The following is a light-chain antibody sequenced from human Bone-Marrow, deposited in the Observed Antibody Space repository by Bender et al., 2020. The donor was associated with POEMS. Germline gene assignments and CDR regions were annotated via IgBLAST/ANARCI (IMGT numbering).Light chain of an antibody. CDR2: RNN. Sequence: QAGLTQPPSVSMDMGQTATLTCTGTNSNVGNQGAAWLQKHPGNPPKLLSYRNNNRASGVSERFSASRSGNTASLTITGLQPEDEADYYCSAWDSSVTAHWMFGGGTKLTVL. V-gene: IGLV10-54*04. J-gene: IGLJ3*02. CDR1: NSNVGNQG. CDR3: SAWDSSVTAHWM.